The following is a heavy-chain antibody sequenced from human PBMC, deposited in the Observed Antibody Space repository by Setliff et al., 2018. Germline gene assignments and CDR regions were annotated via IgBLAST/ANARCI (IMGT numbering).Heavy chain of an antibody. CDR1: GYTFTGPY. CDR3: ATQTAAYYFDY. J-gene: IGHJ4*02. D-gene: IGHD6-13*01. V-gene: IGHV1-2*02. Sequence: GASVKVSCKASGYTFTGPYMHWVRQAPGQGLEWMGWINPDTGYPKYAQKFQGRVTLTRDTSLTTAYMELRSLTSDDTAVYYCATQTAAYYFDYWGQGALVTVSS. CDR2: INPDTGYP.